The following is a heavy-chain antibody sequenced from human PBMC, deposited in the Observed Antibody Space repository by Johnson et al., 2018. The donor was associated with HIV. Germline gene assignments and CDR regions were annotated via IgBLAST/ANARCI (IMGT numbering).Heavy chain of an antibody. V-gene: IGHV3-30*18. CDR2: ISYDGSNK. CDR1: GFTFSDYY. Sequence: QVQLVESGGGLVQPGGSLRLSCAASGFTFSDYYMSWIRQAPGKGLEWVAVISYDGSNKYYADSVKGRFTISRDNSKNTLYLQMNSLRAEDTAVYYCAKGGVEYSSTWFDAFDIWGPGTMVTVSS. D-gene: IGHD6-13*01. CDR3: AKGGVEYSSTWFDAFDI. J-gene: IGHJ3*02.